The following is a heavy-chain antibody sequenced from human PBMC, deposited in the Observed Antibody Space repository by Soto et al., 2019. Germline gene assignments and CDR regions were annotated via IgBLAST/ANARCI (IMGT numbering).Heavy chain of an antibody. CDR3: AKDVDDFWSGYYPRPHFDY. CDR1: GFTFDDYA. CDR2: ISWSSGVI. J-gene: IGHJ4*02. Sequence: GGSLRLSCAASGFTFDDYAMHWVRQAPGMGLEWVSGISWSSGVIGYADSVKGRFTISRDNAKNSLYLQMNSLRAEDTAFYYCAKDVDDFWSGYYPRPHFDYWGQGTLVTVSS. V-gene: IGHV3-9*01. D-gene: IGHD3-3*01.